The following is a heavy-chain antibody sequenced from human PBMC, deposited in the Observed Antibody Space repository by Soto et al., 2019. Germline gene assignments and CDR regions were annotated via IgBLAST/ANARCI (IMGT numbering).Heavy chain of an antibody. CDR1: SFTLSRYV. Sequence: SLMLTRAGYSFTLSRYVDLWVRQAIGKGMVWVSGINWNGGSTAYADSVKGRFTISRDNAKNSLYLQMNSLRAEDTALYHCARDVGKRLYDFGYWGQGTLGSVSS. J-gene: IGHJ4*02. CDR3: ARDVGKRLYDFGY. CDR2: INWNGGST. V-gene: IGHV3-20*01. D-gene: IGHD2-8*01.